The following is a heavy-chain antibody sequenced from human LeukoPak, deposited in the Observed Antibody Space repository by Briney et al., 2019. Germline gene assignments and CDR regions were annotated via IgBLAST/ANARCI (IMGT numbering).Heavy chain of an antibody. J-gene: IGHJ3*02. CDR1: GGSFSTHY. V-gene: IGHV4-34*01. CDR2: INHSGST. CDR3: ARHVGGSLDAFDI. D-gene: IGHD2-15*01. Sequence: KASETLSLTCAVYGGSFSTHYWSWIRQPPGKGLEWIGEINHSGSTNYNPSLKSRVTISVDTSKNQFSLKLSSVTAADTAVYYCARHVGGSLDAFDIWGQGTMVTVSS.